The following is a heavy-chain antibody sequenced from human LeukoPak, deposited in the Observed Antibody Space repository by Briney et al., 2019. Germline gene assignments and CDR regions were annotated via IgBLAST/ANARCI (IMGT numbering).Heavy chain of an antibody. CDR2: IYPGDSDT. V-gene: IGHV5-51*01. Sequence: GESLKISCQGSGYSFTSYLIGWVRQMPVKGLEWMGIIYPGDSDTRYSPSFQGQVTISADKSISTAYLQWSSLKASDTAMYYCARCSRWPNWFDPWGQGTLVTVSS. D-gene: IGHD6-13*01. J-gene: IGHJ5*02. CDR3: ARCSRWPNWFDP. CDR1: GYSFTSYL.